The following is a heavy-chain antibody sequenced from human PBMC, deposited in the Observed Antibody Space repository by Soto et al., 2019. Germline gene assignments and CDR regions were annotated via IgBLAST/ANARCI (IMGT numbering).Heavy chain of an antibody. CDR1: GGSISSYY. CDR2: IYYSGST. V-gene: IGHV4-59*01. J-gene: IGHJ6*02. CDR3: ARGNFWSGYYYYYGMDV. Sequence: KPSETLSLTCTVSGGSISSYYWSWIRQPPGKGLEWIGYIYYSGSTNYNPSLKSRVTISVDTSKNQFSLKLSSVTAADTAVYYCARGNFWSGYYYYYGMDVWGQGTMVTVSS. D-gene: IGHD3-3*01.